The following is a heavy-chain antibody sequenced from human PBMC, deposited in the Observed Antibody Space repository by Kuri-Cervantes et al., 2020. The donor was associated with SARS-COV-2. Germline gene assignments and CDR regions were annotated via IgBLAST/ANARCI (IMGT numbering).Heavy chain of an antibody. D-gene: IGHD3-10*01. J-gene: IGHJ4*02. CDR2: INPSGGST. CDR1: GYTFTSYG. Sequence: ASVKVSYKASGYTFTSYGISWVRQAPGQGLEWMGIINPSGGSTSYAQKFQGRVTMTRDTSTSTVYMELSSLRSEDTAVYYCAREGAQSGSSDYWGQGTLVTVSS. CDR3: AREGAQSGSSDY. V-gene: IGHV1-46*01.